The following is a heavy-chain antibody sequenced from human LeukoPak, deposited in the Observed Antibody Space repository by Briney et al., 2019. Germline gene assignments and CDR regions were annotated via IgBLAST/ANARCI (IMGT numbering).Heavy chain of an antibody. J-gene: IGHJ6*02. CDR3: ASGDGGNSPYYYYGMDV. D-gene: IGHD4-23*01. V-gene: IGHV1-18*01. Sequence: ASVKVSCKASGYTFTSYGISWVRQAPGQGLEWMGWVSAYNGNTNYAQKLQDRVTMTTDTSTSTAYTELRSLRSDDTAVYYCASGDGGNSPYYYYGMDVWGQGTTVTVSS. CDR2: VSAYNGNT. CDR1: GYTFTSYG.